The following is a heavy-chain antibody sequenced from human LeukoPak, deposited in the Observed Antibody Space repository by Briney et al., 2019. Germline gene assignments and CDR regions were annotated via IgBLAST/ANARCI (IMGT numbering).Heavy chain of an antibody. J-gene: IGHJ6*03. V-gene: IGHV3-7*01. Sequence: PGGSLRLSCAASGFTFSSYWMSWVRQAPGKGLDWVANIKQDGSEKHYVDSVKGRFTISRDNAKRSLYLQMNSLRAEDTAVFYCARGVDYHYYYYMDFWGKGTTVTVSS. CDR1: GFTFSSYW. CDR2: IKQDGSEK. CDR3: ARGVDYHYYYYMDF.